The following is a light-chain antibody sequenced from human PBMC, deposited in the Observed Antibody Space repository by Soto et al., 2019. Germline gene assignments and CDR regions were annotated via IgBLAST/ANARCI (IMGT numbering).Light chain of an antibody. V-gene: IGKV3-20*01. CDR1: QSVSSSY. CDR3: LHHGSSLWT. Sequence: DIVLTQPPATLSLSPGERATLSCRASQSVSSSYLAWYQQKPGQAPRLLIYGASSRATGIPDRFSGSGSGTDFTLTISRLEPEDFAMYYCLHHGSSLWTFGQGTKVDIK. CDR2: GAS. J-gene: IGKJ1*01.